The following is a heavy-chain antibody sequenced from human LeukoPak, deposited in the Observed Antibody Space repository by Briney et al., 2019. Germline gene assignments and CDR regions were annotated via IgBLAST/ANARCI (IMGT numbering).Heavy chain of an antibody. CDR3: AREEDIVVVPAATGSDY. J-gene: IGHJ4*02. CDR2: IKQDGSEK. D-gene: IGHD2-2*01. V-gene: IGHV3-7*01. Sequence: SGGSLRLSCAASGFTFSSYWMSWVRQAPGKGLEWVANIKQDGSEKYYVDSVKGRFTISRDNAKNSLYLQMNSLRAEDTAVYYCAREEDIVVVPAATGSDYWGQGTLVTVSS. CDR1: GFTFSSYW.